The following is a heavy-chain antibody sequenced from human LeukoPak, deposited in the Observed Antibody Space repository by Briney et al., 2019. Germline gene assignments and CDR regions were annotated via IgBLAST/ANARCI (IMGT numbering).Heavy chain of an antibody. CDR2: IYSGGST. Sequence: PGGSLRLSCAASGFTVSSNYISWVRQAPGKGLEWVSVIYSGGSTYYVDSVKGRFTTSRDNSKNTLYLQMNSLRAEDTAVYYCAGGPTRYYFDYWGQGTLVTVSS. V-gene: IGHV3-53*01. CDR3: AGGPTRYYFDY. CDR1: GFTVSSNY. J-gene: IGHJ4*02. D-gene: IGHD2-2*01.